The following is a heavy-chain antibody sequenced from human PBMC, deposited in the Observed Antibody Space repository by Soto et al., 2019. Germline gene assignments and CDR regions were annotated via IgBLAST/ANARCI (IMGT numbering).Heavy chain of an antibody. Sequence: EVQLLESGGGLVQPGGSLRLSCAASGFTFSSYAMSWVRQAPGKGLGWVSAISGSGGSTYYADSVKGRFTISRDNSKNTLYLQMNSLRAEDTAVYYCAKDDVLLWFGELNAFDIWGQGTMVTVSS. CDR1: GFTFSSYA. CDR2: ISGSGGST. D-gene: IGHD3-10*01. J-gene: IGHJ3*02. CDR3: AKDDVLLWFGELNAFDI. V-gene: IGHV3-23*01.